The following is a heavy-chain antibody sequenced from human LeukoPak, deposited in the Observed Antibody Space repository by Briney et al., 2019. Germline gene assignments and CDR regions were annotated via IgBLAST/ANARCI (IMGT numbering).Heavy chain of an antibody. D-gene: IGHD3-10*01. V-gene: IGHV4-34*01. CDR2: IHLGGST. CDR3: ARETMVRSL. CDR1: GGSFSDYY. Sequence: SETLSLTCAVYGGSFSDYYWSWIRQPPGKGLEWIGEIHLGGSTNYNPSLKSRLTMSIDTSKKQFSLKVSSVTAADTAMYYCARETMVRSLWGQGTLVTVSS. J-gene: IGHJ4*02.